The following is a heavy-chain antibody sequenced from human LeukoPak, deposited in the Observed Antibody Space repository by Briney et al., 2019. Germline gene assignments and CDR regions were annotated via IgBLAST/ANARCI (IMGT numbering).Heavy chain of an antibody. CDR1: GYTFTSYD. Sequence: ASVKVSCKASGYTFTSYDINWVRQATGQGLEWMGWMNPNSGNTGYAQKFQGRVTMTRNTSISTAYMELSSLRSEDTAVYYCARGRGYGSGSYYPQADYWGQGTRVTVSS. CDR2: MNPNSGNT. V-gene: IGHV1-8*01. CDR3: ARGRGYGSGSYYPQADY. D-gene: IGHD3-10*01. J-gene: IGHJ4*02.